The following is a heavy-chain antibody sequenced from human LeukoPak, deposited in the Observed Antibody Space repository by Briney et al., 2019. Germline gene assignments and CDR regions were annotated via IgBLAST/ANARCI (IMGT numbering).Heavy chain of an antibody. J-gene: IGHJ6*03. D-gene: IGHD2-2*01. CDR2: ITSSGGST. CDR3: AKGGGYCSSASCYYYYYMDV. CDR1: GLTFSAYA. Sequence: GGSLRLSCVSSGLTFSAYAMSWVRQAPGRGLEWVSGITSSGGSTYYADSVKGRFTISRDNSKNTLFLQMNGLRAEDTAVYYCAKGGGYCSSASCYYYYYMDVWGKGTTVTVSS. V-gene: IGHV3-23*01.